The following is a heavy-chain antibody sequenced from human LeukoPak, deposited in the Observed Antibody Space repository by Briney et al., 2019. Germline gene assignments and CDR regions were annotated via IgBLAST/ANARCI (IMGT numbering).Heavy chain of an antibody. J-gene: IGHJ6*02. CDR1: GGSISSYY. Sequence: SETMSLTCTVSGGSISSYYWSWIRQPAGKGLEWIGRIYTSGSTNYNPSLKSRVTMSVDTSKNQFSLKLSSVTAADTAVYYCARDRTLYGGKDYYYYGMDVWGQGTTVTVSS. D-gene: IGHD4/OR15-4a*01. CDR2: IYTSGST. V-gene: IGHV4-4*07. CDR3: ARDRTLYGGKDYYYYGMDV.